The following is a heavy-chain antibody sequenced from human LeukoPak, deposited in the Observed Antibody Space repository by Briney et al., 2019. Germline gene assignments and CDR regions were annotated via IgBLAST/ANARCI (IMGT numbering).Heavy chain of an antibody. Sequence: PGGSLRLSCAASGFIVSSNYMSWVRQAPGKGLEWVSVIYSGGSTYYADSVKGRFTISRDNSKNTLYLQMNSLRAEDTAVYYCARGGAVAGTDFDYWGQETLGSVSS. CDR2: IYSGGST. D-gene: IGHD6-19*01. V-gene: IGHV3-66*01. CDR1: GFIVSSNY. CDR3: ARGGAVAGTDFDY. J-gene: IGHJ4*02.